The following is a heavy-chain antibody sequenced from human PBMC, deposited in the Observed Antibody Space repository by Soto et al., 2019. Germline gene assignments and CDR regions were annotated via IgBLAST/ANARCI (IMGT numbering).Heavy chain of an antibody. CDR3: ASRRNYDSSGYGVDYYGMDV. V-gene: IGHV5-10-1*01. D-gene: IGHD3-22*01. J-gene: IGHJ6*02. Sequence: GESLEISCKGSGYSFTSYWISWVRQMPGKGLEWMGRIDPSDSYTNYSPSFQGHVTISADKSISTAYLQWSSLKASDTAMYYCASRRNYDSSGYGVDYYGMDVWGQGTTVTVSS. CDR1: GYSFTSYW. CDR2: IDPSDSYT.